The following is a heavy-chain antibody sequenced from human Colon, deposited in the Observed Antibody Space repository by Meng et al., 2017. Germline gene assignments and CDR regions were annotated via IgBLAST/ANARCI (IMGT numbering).Heavy chain of an antibody. D-gene: IGHD5-12*01. Sequence: ASVKVSCKASGFTFTSYYLHWIRQAPGQGFDWMGIINPRGGSTSYTQRLQGRVTVTSDTSTTTVYMELSGLGSEDTAVYYCASSDSGCDTGKAFDIWGQGTVVTVSS. CDR2: INPRGGST. J-gene: IGHJ3*02. CDR3: ASSDSGCDTGKAFDI. V-gene: IGHV1-46*04. CDR1: GFTFTSYY.